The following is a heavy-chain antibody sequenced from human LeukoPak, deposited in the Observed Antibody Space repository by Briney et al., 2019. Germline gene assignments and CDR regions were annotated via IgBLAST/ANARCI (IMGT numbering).Heavy chain of an antibody. CDR3: ARQEGTGYCSSTSCYQFSY. V-gene: IGHV3-21*01. D-gene: IGHD2-2*01. CDR2: ISSSSSYI. CDR1: GFSFSSYS. J-gene: IGHJ4*02. Sequence: GGSLRLSCAASGFSFSSYSMNWVRQAPGKGLEWVSSISSSSSYIYYADSVKGRFTISRDNAKNSLYLQMNSLRAEDAAVYYCARQEGTGYCSSTSCYQFSYWGQGTLVTVSS.